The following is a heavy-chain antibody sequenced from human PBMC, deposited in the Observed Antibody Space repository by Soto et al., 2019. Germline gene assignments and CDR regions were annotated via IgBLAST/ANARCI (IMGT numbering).Heavy chain of an antibody. CDR1: GFTFSSHS. CDR3: ARGKGMDV. Sequence: GGSLRLSCAASGFTFSSHSMNWVRQAPGKGLEWVSSISSGSSYIYYADSVKGRFTISRDNAKNSLYLQMNSLRAEDTAVYYCARGKGMDVWGQGTTVTVSS. CDR2: ISSGSSYI. V-gene: IGHV3-21*01. J-gene: IGHJ6*02.